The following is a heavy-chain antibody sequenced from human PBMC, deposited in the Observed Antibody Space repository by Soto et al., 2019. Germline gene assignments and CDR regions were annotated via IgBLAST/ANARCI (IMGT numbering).Heavy chain of an antibody. J-gene: IGHJ4*02. CDR2: IYWDDYK. CDR3: VHKGGGDRILDY. CDR1: GFSLSTSGVG. Sequence: QITLKESGPALVKPTQTLTLTCTFSGFSLSTSGVGVGWIRQPPGEALEWLALIYWDDYKHFSPSLESRLTLXKXAPKNQVALKMTNMDPVDTATYYCVHKGGGDRILDYWGQGTLVTVSS. D-gene: IGHD3-16*01. V-gene: IGHV2-5*02.